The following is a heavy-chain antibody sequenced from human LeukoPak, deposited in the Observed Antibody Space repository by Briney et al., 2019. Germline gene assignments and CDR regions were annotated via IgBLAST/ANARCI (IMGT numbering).Heavy chain of an antibody. V-gene: IGHV1-46*01. J-gene: IGHJ4*02. CDR1: GYTFTNYY. Sequence: ASVKVSCKASGYTFTNYYIHWVRQAPGQGLEWMGIINPGGRSTSYAQKFQGRVTMTRDTSKSTVYMQLSSLRSEDTAVYYCAREIGPIQLHLWGSAFDYWGQGTLVTVSS. CDR2: INPGGRST. CDR3: AREIGPIQLHLWGSAFDY. D-gene: IGHD5-24*01.